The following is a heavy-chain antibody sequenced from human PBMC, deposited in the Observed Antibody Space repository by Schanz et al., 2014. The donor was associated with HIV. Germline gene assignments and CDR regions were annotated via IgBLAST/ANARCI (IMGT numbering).Heavy chain of an antibody. V-gene: IGHV3-23*04. Sequence: EVQLVESGGGLVQPGGSLRLSCAASGFTFSNYAMTWVRQAPGKGLEWVSAISGSGVYTYYADSVKGRFTISRDNSKNTLYLQMNSLRVEDTAVYYCARPFRSGWFEGIRNDAFDIWGQGTMVIVSS. CDR1: GFTFSNYA. CDR3: ARPFRSGWFEGIRNDAFDI. CDR2: ISGSGVYT. J-gene: IGHJ3*02. D-gene: IGHD6-19*01.